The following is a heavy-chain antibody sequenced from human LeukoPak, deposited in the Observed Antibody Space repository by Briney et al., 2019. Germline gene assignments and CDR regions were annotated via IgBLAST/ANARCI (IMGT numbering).Heavy chain of an antibody. CDR3: ARVGKSGSYYYFEY. CDR1: GFTFSTYW. V-gene: IGHV3-74*01. CDR2: INTDGRNT. J-gene: IGHJ4*02. Sequence: GGSLRLSCAASGFTFSTYWMYWVRQAPGKGLVWVSRINTDGRNTGYADSVKGRFTISRDNAKNTLYLQMTILTAEDTAVYYCARVGKSGSYYYFEYWGQGTLVTVSS. D-gene: IGHD1-26*01.